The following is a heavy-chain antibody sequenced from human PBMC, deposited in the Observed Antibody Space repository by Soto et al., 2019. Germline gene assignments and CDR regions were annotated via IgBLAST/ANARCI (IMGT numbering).Heavy chain of an antibody. CDR3: ARGEDAFFYYGLDV. CDR1: GGSITSSY. J-gene: IGHJ6*02. CDR2: IYDTGISGYTPST. Sequence: ETLSLTCTVSGGSITSSYWSWIRRPPGKGLEWIAYIYDTGISGYTPSTSYNPSLKSRVTMPVDTSKSQFCLKLTSVTDADTAVYYCARGEDAFFYYGLDVWGQGITVTVSS. V-gene: IGHV4-59*01.